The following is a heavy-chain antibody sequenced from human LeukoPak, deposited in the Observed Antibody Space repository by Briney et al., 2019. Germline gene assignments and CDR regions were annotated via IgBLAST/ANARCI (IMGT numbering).Heavy chain of an antibody. J-gene: IGHJ4*02. CDR1: AGSISTNY. CDR3: ATWTYSSSPTLGDY. V-gene: IGHV4-59*08. CDR2: IYYSGST. D-gene: IGHD6-6*01. Sequence: SETLSLTCTVAAGSISTNYWSCIRQPPGKGLEWNGYIYYSGSTNYNPSLKTRVPISVDTPKNQFSLKLSSVTAADTAVYYCATWTYSSSPTLGDYWGQGTLVTVSS.